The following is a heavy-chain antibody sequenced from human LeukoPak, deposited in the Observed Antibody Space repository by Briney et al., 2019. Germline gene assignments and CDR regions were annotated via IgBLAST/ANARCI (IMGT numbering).Heavy chain of an antibody. Sequence: HRASAMVSCKASGYTFTGYYMHWVRQAPGQGLEWMGWINPNSGGTNYAQKFQGRVTMTRDTSISTAYMELSRLRSDDTAVYYCAAVAGLGNAFDIWGQGTMVTVSS. CDR1: GYTFTGYY. D-gene: IGHD6-19*01. V-gene: IGHV1-2*02. J-gene: IGHJ3*02. CDR3: AAVAGLGNAFDI. CDR2: INPNSGGT.